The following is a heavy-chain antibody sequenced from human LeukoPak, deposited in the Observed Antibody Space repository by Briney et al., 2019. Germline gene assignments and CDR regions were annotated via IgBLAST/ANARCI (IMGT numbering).Heavy chain of an antibody. V-gene: IGHV4-38-2*02. CDR1: GYSISSGYY. CDR2: IYHSGST. Sequence: PSETLSLTCTVSGYSISSGYYWGWIRQPPGKGLEWIGSIYHSGSTYYNPSLKGRVTISVDTSKNQFSLKLSSVTAADTAAYYCARDVAADAFDIWGQGTMVTVSS. J-gene: IGHJ3*02. CDR3: ARDVAADAFDI.